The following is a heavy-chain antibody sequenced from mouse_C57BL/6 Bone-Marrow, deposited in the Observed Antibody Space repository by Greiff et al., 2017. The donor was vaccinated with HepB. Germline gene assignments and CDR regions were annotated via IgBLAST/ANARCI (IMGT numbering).Heavy chain of an antibody. D-gene: IGHD1-1*01. J-gene: IGHJ4*01. CDR2: IRSKSNNYAT. V-gene: IGHV10-1*01. CDR3: VRRYYGRYYAMDY. Sequence: DVKLQESGGGLVQPKGSLKLSCAASGFSFNTYAMNWVRQAPGKGLEWVARIRSKSNNYATYYADSVKDRFTISRDDSESMLYLQMNNLKTEDTAMYYCVRRYYGRYYAMDYWGQGTSVTVSS. CDR1: GFSFNTYA.